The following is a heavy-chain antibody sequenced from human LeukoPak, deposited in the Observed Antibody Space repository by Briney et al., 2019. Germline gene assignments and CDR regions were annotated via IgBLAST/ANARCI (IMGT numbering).Heavy chain of an antibody. CDR3: AKAPLDCSGGSCYSGGYFDY. CDR2: ISYDGSNK. J-gene: IGHJ4*02. D-gene: IGHD2-15*01. V-gene: IGHV3-30*18. CDR1: GFTFSSYG. Sequence: GGSLRLSCAASGFTFSSYGMHWVRQAPGKGLEWVAVISYDGSNKYYADSVKGRFTISRDNSKNTLYLQMNSLRAEDTAVYYCAKAPLDCSGGSCYSGGYFDYWGQGTLVTVSS.